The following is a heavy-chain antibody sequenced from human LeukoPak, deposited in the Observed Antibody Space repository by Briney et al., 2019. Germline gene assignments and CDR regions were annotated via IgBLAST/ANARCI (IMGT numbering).Heavy chain of an antibody. D-gene: IGHD3-10*01. CDR3: ARAITMVRGGGRGASYYYYGMDV. Sequence: SVTLSLTCTVSGGSISSYYWSWIRQPPGKGLEWIGYIYYSGSTNYNPSLKSRVTISVDTSKNQFSLKLSSVTAADTAVYYCARAITMVRGGGRGASYYYYGMDVWGQGTTVTVSS. J-gene: IGHJ6*02. CDR2: IYYSGST. V-gene: IGHV4-59*01. CDR1: GGSISSYY.